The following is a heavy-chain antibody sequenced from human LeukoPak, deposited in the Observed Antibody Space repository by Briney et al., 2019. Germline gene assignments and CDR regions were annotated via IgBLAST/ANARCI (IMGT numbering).Heavy chain of an antibody. CDR2: INSDGSTT. V-gene: IGHV3-74*01. CDR3: ARRSSGSPPFYFDY. D-gene: IGHD1-26*01. J-gene: IGHJ4*02. Sequence: QPGGSLRLSCAASGFTFSSYWMHWVRQAPGKGLVWVSRINSDGSTTNYADSVKGRFTISRDNAKNTLYLQMNSLRAEDTAMYYCARRSSGSPPFYFDYWGQGTLVTVSS. CDR1: GFTFSSYW.